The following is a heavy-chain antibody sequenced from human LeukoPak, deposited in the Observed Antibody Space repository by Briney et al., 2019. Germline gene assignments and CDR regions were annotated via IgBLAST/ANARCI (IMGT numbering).Heavy chain of an antibody. CDR1: GFTFSSYG. Sequence: GGSLRLSCAASGFTFSSYGMHWVRQAPGKGLEWVAVTWYDGRNNYYAASVKGRFTISRDDSKTTVYLLMNSLRAEDTAVYYCAREVAPLYYHYGMDVWGEGTTVTVSS. CDR2: TWYDGRNN. J-gene: IGHJ6*01. D-gene: IGHD2-21*01. V-gene: IGHV3-33*01. CDR3: AREVAPLYYHYGMDV.